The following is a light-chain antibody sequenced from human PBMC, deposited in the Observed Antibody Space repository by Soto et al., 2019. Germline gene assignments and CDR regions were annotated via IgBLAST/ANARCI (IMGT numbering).Light chain of an antibody. CDR3: QQSNNWPPLT. Sequence: EIVMTQSPATLSVSPGETATLSCRASQSVAGNLAWYQQKPGQPPRLLIYGVSTRATGVPARFSGSGSETDFSLTISSLQIEDFALYYCQQSNNWPPLTFGQGTKVDI. CDR2: GVS. V-gene: IGKV3-15*01. CDR1: QSVAGN. J-gene: IGKJ4*01.